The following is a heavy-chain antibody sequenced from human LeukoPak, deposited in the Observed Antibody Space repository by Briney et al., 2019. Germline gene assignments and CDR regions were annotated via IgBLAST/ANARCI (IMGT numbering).Heavy chain of an antibody. CDR1: GGSINSYY. CDR2: IYTTGTT. D-gene: IGHD3-10*01. Sequence: SETLSLTCSVSGGSINSYYWGWVRQPAGKGLEWVGRIYTTGTTNYNPSLKSRLTMSLNTSKNQFSLKLRSVTAADTAVYYCGRQGYTASYYFLDYWSQGTLVTVSS. CDR3: GRQGYTASYYFLDY. V-gene: IGHV4-4*07. J-gene: IGHJ4*02.